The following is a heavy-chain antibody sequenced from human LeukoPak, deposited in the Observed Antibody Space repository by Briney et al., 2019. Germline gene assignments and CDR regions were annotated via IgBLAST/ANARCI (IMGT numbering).Heavy chain of an antibody. D-gene: IGHD2-2*01. J-gene: IGHJ5*02. CDR3: AVGYQLLRWFDP. V-gene: IGHV4-34*01. Sequence: SETLSLTCAVYGGSFSGYYWSWIRQPPGKGLEWIGEINHSGSTNYNPSLKSRVTISVDTSKNQFSLKLSSVTAADTAVYYCAVGYQLLRWFDPWGQGTLVTVSS. CDR1: GGSFSGYY. CDR2: INHSGST.